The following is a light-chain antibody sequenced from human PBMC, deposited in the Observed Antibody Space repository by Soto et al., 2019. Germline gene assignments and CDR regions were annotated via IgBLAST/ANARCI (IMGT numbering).Light chain of an antibody. CDR2: EVS. V-gene: IGLV2-23*02. CDR3: CSYAGSSTYV. J-gene: IGLJ1*01. CDR1: SNDVGSYNL. Sequence: QSVLTQPASVSGSPGQSITISCTGTSNDVGSYNLVSWYQQHPGKAPKLIIYEVSKRPSGVSNRFSASKSGNTASLTISGLQAEDEADYYCCSYAGSSTYVFGTGTKAPS.